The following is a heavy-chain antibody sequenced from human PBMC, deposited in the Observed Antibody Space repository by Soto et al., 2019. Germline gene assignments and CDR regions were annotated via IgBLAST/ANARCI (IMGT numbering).Heavy chain of an antibody. CDR2: ISGSGGST. J-gene: IGHJ2*01. D-gene: IGHD4-17*01. CDR1: GFTFSSYA. V-gene: IGHV3-23*01. CDR3: AKRTVGWYFDL. Sequence: EVQLLESGGGLVQPGGSLRLSCAASGFTFSSYAMNWVGQAPGKGLEWVPVISGSGGSTYYADAVKGRFTISRDNSKNTLYLQMNSLRAEDTAVYYCAKRTVGWYFDLWGRGTLVTVSS.